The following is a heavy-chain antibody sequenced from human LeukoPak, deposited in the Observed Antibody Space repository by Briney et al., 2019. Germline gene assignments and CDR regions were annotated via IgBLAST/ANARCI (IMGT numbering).Heavy chain of an antibody. V-gene: IGHV2-5*02. Sequence: SGPTLVKPTQTLTLTGTFSGVSVMTSGGGVGWIRQPPGKALGWLALSYWDDDKRSSPSLKSRLTIIKDTSKHQVVLTMTNMDPVDTATDHCPHREWLLLLAAFDIWGHGPMVTVPS. CDR2: SYWDDDK. CDR1: GVSVMTSGGG. CDR3: PHREWLLLLAAFDI. J-gene: IGHJ3*02. D-gene: IGHD6-19*01.